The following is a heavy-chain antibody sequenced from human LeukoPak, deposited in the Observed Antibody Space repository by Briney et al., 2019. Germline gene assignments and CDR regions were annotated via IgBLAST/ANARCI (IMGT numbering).Heavy chain of an antibody. V-gene: IGHV1-24*01. D-gene: IGHD3-22*01. J-gene: IGHJ4*02. Sequence: ASVKVSCKASGYTFTSYYMHWVRQAPGQGLEWMGGFDPEDGETIYAQKFQGRVTMTEDTSTDTAYMELSSLRSEDTAVYYCATALSTMIATAGDWGQGTLVTVSS. CDR1: GYTFTSYY. CDR3: ATALSTMIATAGD. CDR2: FDPEDGET.